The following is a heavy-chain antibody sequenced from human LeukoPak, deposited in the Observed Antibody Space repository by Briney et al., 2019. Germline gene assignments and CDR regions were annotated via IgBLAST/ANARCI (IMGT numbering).Heavy chain of an antibody. V-gene: IGHV3-30*02. CDR3: AKDHFWAFDI. CDR2: IRYDGSNK. Sequence: GGSLRLSCAASGFTFSSYGMHWVRQAPGKGLEWVAFIRYDGSNKYYADSVKGRFTISRDSSKNTLYLQMNSLRAEDTAVYYCAKDHFWAFDIWGQGTMVTVSS. CDR1: GFTFSSYG. D-gene: IGHD3-3*02. J-gene: IGHJ3*02.